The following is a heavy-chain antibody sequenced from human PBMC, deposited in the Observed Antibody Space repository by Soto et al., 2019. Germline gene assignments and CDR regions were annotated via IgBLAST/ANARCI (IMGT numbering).Heavy chain of an antibody. V-gene: IGHV4-4*07. Sequence: PSETLSLTCTVSGGSISSYYWSWIRQPAGKGLEWIGRIYTSGSTNYNPSLKSRVTMSVDTSKNQFSLTLSSVTAADTAVYYCAREGLSMDYDFWSGYYGFFDYWGQGTLVTVAS. CDR2: IYTSGST. J-gene: IGHJ4*02. CDR1: GGSISSYY. D-gene: IGHD3-3*01. CDR3: AREGLSMDYDFWSGYYGFFDY.